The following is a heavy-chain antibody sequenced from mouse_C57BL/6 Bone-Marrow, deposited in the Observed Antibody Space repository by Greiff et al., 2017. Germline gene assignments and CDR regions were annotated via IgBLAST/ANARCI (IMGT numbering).Heavy chain of an antibody. CDR2: ISDGGSYT. CDR3: ARANWDFAY. D-gene: IGHD4-1*01. V-gene: IGHV5-4*01. CDR1: GFTFSSYA. Sequence: EVQLVESGGGLVKPGGSLKLSCAASGFTFSSYAMSWVRQTPEKRLEWVATISDGGSYTYYPDNVKGRFTISRDNAKNNLYLQMSHLKSEDTAMYYCARANWDFAYWGQGTLVTVSA. J-gene: IGHJ3*01.